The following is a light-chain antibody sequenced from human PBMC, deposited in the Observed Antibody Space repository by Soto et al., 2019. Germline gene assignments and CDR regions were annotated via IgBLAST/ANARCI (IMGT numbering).Light chain of an antibody. CDR1: QDISNY. V-gene: IGKV1-33*01. CDR3: QQYDNLPLT. Sequence: DIQMTQSPSSLSASVGDRVTITCQASQDISNYLNWYQQKPGKAPKLLIYDASNLETGVPSRFSGSGSGTDFTSTISSLRPEDIATYYCQQYDNLPLTLGGGTKV. CDR2: DAS. J-gene: IGKJ4*01.